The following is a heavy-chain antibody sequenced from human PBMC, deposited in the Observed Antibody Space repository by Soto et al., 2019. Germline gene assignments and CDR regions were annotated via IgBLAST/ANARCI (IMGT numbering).Heavy chain of an antibody. Sequence: QVQLVESGGGVVQPGRSLRLSCAASGFTFSSYPMHWVRQAPGKGLEWVAVTSYDGSNKYYADSVKGRFTISRDNSKNTLYLQMNSLRAEDTAVYYCARDPPGDPTWYFDYWGQGTLVTVSS. CDR3: ARDPPGDPTWYFDY. D-gene: IGHD3-16*01. CDR2: TSYDGSNK. CDR1: GFTFSSYP. J-gene: IGHJ4*02. V-gene: IGHV3-30-3*01.